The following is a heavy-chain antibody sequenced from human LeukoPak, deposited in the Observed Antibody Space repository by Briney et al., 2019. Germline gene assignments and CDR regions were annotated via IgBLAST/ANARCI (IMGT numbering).Heavy chain of an antibody. J-gene: IGHJ3*02. CDR2: INPNSGGT. Sequence: ASVKVSCKASGYTFTCYYMHWVRQAPGQGLEWMGWINPNSGGTNYAQKFQGWVTMTRDTSISTAYMELSRLRSDDTAVYYCARGGITGTTRGPTRLNDAFDTWGQGTMVTVSS. D-gene: IGHD1-20*01. CDR3: ARGGITGTTRGPTRLNDAFDT. CDR1: GYTFTCYY. V-gene: IGHV1-2*04.